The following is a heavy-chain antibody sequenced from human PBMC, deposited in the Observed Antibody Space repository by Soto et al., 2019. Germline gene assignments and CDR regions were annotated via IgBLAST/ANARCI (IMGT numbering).Heavy chain of an antibody. CDR3: ARSIAAAGYWYFDL. V-gene: IGHV6-1*01. D-gene: IGHD6-13*01. Sequence: QSQTLSLTCAISGDSVSSNSAAWNWIRQSPSRGLEWLGRTYYRSKWYNDYAVSVKSRITINPDTSKNQFSLQLNSVTPEDTAVYYCARSIAAAGYWYFDLWGRGTLVTVSS. CDR2: TYYRSKWYN. J-gene: IGHJ2*01. CDR1: GDSVSSNSAA.